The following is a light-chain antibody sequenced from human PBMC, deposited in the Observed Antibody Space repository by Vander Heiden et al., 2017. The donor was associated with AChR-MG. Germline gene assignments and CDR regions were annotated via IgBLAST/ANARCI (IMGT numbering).Light chain of an antibody. J-gene: IGKJ5*01. Sequence: EIVLTQSPATLSLSPGASATLSCGASQSVSSSYLAWYQQKPGLAPRLLIYDASSRATGIPDRFSGSGSGTDFTLTISRLEPEDFAVYYCQQYGSSPITFGQGTRLEIK. CDR3: QQYGSSPIT. CDR1: QSVSSSY. CDR2: DAS. V-gene: IGKV3D-20*01.